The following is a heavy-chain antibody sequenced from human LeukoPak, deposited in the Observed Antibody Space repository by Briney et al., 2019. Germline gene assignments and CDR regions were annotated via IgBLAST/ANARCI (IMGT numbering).Heavy chain of an antibody. CDR1: GNTLSEFS. V-gene: IGHV1-24*01. CDR2: FDPEVGET. J-gene: IGHJ5*02. Sequence: ASVKVSCKVTGNTLSEFSMHWVRQSPGKGLEWMGGFDPEVGETVYAQKFQGRVTMTEATSTETAYMELSSLRSEDTAVYYCATDLLAGGLKTFDPWGQGTLVTVSS. CDR3: ATDLLAGGLKTFDP.